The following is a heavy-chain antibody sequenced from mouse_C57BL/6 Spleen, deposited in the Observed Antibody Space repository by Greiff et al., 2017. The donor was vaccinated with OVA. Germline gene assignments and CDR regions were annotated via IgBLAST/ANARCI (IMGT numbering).Heavy chain of an antibody. D-gene: IGHD2-5*01. CDR2: IRSKSSNYAT. V-gene: IGHV10-3*01. J-gene: IGHJ2*01. Sequence: EVHLVESGGGLVQPKGSLKLSCAASGFTFNTYAMHWVRQAPGKGLEWVARIRSKSSNYATYYADSVKARFTISRDDSQSMLYLQMNNLKTEDTAMYYCVREGNSNYEGNVDYFDYWGQGTTLTVSS. CDR3: VREGNSNYEGNVDYFDY. CDR1: GFTFNTYA.